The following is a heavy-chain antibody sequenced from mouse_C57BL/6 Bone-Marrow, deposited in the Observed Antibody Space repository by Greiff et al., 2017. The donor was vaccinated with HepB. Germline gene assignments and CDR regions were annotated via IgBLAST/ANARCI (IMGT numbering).Heavy chain of an antibody. CDR3: ARSGNYYGSSYGAMDY. J-gene: IGHJ4*01. CDR2: IYPRDGST. Sequence: VQLQESDAELVKPGASVKISCKVSGYTFTDHTIHWMKQRPEQGLEWIGYIYPRDGSTKYNEKFKGKATLTADKSSSTAYMQLNSLTSEDSAVYFCARSGNYYGSSYGAMDYWGQGTSVTVSS. V-gene: IGHV1-78*01. D-gene: IGHD1-1*01. CDR1: GYTFTDHT.